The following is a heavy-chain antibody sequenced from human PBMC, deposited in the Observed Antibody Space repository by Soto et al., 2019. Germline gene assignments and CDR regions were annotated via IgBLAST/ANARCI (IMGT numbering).Heavy chain of an antibody. CDR1: GYTFTSYY. D-gene: IGHD6-19*01. CDR2: INPSGGST. CDR3: ASLYSSGSDAFDI. V-gene: IGHV1-46*03. J-gene: IGHJ3*02. Sequence: ASVKVSCKASGYTFTSYYMHWVRQAPGQGLEWMGIINPSGGSTSYAQKFQGRVTMTRDTSTSTVYMELSSLRSENTAVYYCASLYSSGSDAFDIWGQGTMVTVSS.